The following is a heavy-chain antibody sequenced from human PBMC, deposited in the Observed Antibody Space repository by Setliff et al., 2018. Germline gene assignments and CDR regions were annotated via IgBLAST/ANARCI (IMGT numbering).Heavy chain of an antibody. V-gene: IGHV1-18*01. CDR1: GFTFTDYG. J-gene: IGHJ4*02. Sequence: ASVKVSCKSSGFTFTDYGITWVRQVPEQGLEWMGWINNYNFNTQYAQKFQGRVTVTTDTSTTTAYMELRSLRADDTAVYYCARINFYVSSGYYYAPELWGQGTTVTVS. CDR3: ARINFYVSSGYYYAPEL. D-gene: IGHD3-22*01. CDR2: INNYNFNT.